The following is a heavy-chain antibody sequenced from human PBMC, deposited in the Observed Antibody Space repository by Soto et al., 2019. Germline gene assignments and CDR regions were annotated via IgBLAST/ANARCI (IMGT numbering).Heavy chain of an antibody. CDR3: ARDKGGDTKDAFDI. CDR1: GYTFTGYY. CDR2: INPNSGGT. Sequence: ASVKVSCKASGYTFTGYYMHWVRQAPGQGLEWMGWINPNSGGTNYAQKFQGWVTMTRDTSISTAYMELSRLRSDDTAVYYCARDKGGDTKDAFDIWGQGTMVTVSS. V-gene: IGHV1-2*04. D-gene: IGHD2-21*01. J-gene: IGHJ3*02.